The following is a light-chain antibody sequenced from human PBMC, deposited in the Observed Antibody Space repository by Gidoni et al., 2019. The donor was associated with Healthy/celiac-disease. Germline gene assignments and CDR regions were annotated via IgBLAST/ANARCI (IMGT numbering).Light chain of an antibody. J-gene: IGLJ3*02. CDR2: EVS. CDR3: SSYTSSSTWV. V-gene: IGLV2-14*01. Sequence: QPALTQPASVSGSPGRPITISCTGTSSDVGGYNYVSWYPQHPGKAPKLIFYEVSNRPSGVSNRFSGSKSGNTASLTISGLQAEDDADYYCSSYTSSSTWVFGGGTKLTVL. CDR1: SSDVGGYNY.